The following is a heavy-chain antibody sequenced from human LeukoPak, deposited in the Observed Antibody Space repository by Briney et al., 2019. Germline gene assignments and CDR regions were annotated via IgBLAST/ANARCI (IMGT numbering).Heavy chain of an antibody. CDR3: AREGGGKFDI. Sequence: SETLSLTCTVSGYSISSGYYWGWIRQPPGKGLEWIGSIYHSGSTYYNPSLKSRVTISVDTSKNQFSLKLSSVTAADTAVYYCAREGGGKFDIWGQGTMVTVSS. CDR1: GYSISSGYY. J-gene: IGHJ3*02. D-gene: IGHD3-16*01. V-gene: IGHV4-38-2*02. CDR2: IYHSGST.